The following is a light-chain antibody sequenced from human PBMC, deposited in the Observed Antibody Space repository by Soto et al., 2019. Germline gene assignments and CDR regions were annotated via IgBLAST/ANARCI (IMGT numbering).Light chain of an antibody. V-gene: IGLV2-23*01. J-gene: IGLJ3*02. CDR2: EGS. Sequence: QPALTQPASVSGSPGQSITISCTGTSSDVGSYYLVSWYLQHPGKAPKLMIYEGSKRPSGVSNRFSGSKSGNTASLTISGLQAEDEADYYCCSYAGSSTWVFGGGTKLTVL. CDR3: CSYAGSSTWV. CDR1: SSDVGSYYL.